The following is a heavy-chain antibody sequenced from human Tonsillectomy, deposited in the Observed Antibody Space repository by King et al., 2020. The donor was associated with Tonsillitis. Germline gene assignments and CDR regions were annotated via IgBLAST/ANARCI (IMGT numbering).Heavy chain of an antibody. CDR2: IYYSGGT. Sequence: VQLQESGPGLVKPSQTLSLTCSVSGGSISSGGYYWSWIRQHPGKGLEWIGYIYYSGGTYYNPSLKSRVTISVDTSKNQFSLKLSSVTAADTAVYYCARDQYYYDSSGYSGAFDIWGQGTMVTVSS. V-gene: IGHV4-31*03. CDR3: ARDQYYYDSSGYSGAFDI. D-gene: IGHD3-22*01. J-gene: IGHJ3*02. CDR1: GGSISSGGYY.